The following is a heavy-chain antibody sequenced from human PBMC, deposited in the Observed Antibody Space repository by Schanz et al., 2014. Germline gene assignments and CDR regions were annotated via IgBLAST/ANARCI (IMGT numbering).Heavy chain of an antibody. V-gene: IGHV3-33*06. CDR1: GFSFSGFA. J-gene: IGHJ6*02. CDR3: AKDDTQVNGMDV. CDR2: IWYDGNNK. Sequence: QVQLEESGGGVVQPGGSLRLSCVASGFSFSGFAVHWVRQAPGKGLEWVAVIWYDGNNKFYADSVKGRFIISRDNSKNTLDLQMNSLRDEDTALYYCAKDDTQVNGMDVWGQGTTVTVSS.